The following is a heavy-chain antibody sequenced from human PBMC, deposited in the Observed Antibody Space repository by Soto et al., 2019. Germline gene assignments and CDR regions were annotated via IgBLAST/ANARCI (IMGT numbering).Heavy chain of an antibody. V-gene: IGHV3-9*01. CDR2: ISWNSGNI. Sequence: EVQLVESGGGLVQPGRSLRLSCAASGFIFDEYAMHWVRQAPGKGLEWVSSISWNSGNIGYADSVKGRFTISRDNAKNSLYLQMNRVRGEDTALYYEYWGQGTLVTVSS. J-gene: IGHJ4*02. CDR3: Y. CDR1: GFIFDEYA.